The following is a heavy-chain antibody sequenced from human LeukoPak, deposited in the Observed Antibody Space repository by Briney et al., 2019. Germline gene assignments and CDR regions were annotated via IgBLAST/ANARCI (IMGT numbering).Heavy chain of an antibody. Sequence: GGSLRLSCAASGFTFRNYAMYWVRQAPGRGLEWAAVVSFDGNTTFYSDSVKGRFAISRDNSKNTLYLEMDSLRPEDTAVYYCARFRAATTRFDYWGQGTLVTVSS. V-gene: IGHV3-30*09. CDR3: ARFRAATTRFDY. CDR1: GFTFRNYA. D-gene: IGHD1/OR15-1a*01. J-gene: IGHJ4*02. CDR2: VSFDGNTT.